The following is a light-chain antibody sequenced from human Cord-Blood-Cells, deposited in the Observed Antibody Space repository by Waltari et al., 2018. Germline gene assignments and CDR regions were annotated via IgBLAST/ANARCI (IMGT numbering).Light chain of an antibody. CDR3: CSYAGSYTFYV. CDR2: DVS. CDR1: SSDVGGYTY. V-gene: IGLV2-11*01. J-gene: IGLJ1*01. Sequence: QSALTQPRSVSGSPGQSFTISGTGTSSDVGGYTYFSWYQQHPGKAPKLMIYDVSKPPSGVPARFSGSKSGNTASLTISGLQAEDEADYYCCSYAGSYTFYVFVTGTKVTVL.